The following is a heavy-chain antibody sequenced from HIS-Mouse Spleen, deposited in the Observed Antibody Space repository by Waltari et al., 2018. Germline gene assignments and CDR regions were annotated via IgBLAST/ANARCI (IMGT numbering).Heavy chain of an antibody. D-gene: IGHD2-21*02. CDR3: ARLKGYCGGDCYPYYFDY. V-gene: IGHV4-59*08. CDR2: IYYSGST. J-gene: IGHJ4*02. Sequence: QVQLQESGPGLVKPSETLSLTCTVSGGSISSYYWSWIRQPPGRGLEWLGDIYYSGSTTYNPSLKSRVTISVATSKNQFSLKLSSVTAADTAVYYCARLKGYCGGDCYPYYFDYWGQGTLVTVSS. CDR1: GGSISSYY.